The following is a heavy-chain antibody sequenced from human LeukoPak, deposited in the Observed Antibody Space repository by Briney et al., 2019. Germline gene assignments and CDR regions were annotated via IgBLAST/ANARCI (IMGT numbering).Heavy chain of an antibody. D-gene: IGHD3-16*02. CDR2: IYYSGST. CDR3: ARAGYFDYVWGSYRYQTFDY. V-gene: IGHV4-39*07. J-gene: IGHJ4*02. Sequence: PSETLSLTCTVSGGSISSSSYYWGWIRQPPGKGLEWIGSIYYSGSTYYNPSLKSRVTISVDTSKNQFSLKLSSVTAADTAVYYCARAGYFDYVWGSYRYQTFDYWGQGTLVTVSS. CDR1: GGSISSSSYY.